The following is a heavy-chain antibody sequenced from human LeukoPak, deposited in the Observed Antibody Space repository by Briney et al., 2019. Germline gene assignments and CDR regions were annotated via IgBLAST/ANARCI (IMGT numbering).Heavy chain of an antibody. CDR3: AKKAVAGMEFDY. CDR1: GFTFSSYG. Sequence: GGSLRLSCAASGFTFSSYGMHWVRQAPGKGLEWVAFIRYDGSNKYYAGSVKGRFTISRDNSKNTLYLQMNSLRAEDTAVYYCAKKAVAGMEFDYWGQGTLVTVSS. J-gene: IGHJ4*02. D-gene: IGHD6-19*01. V-gene: IGHV3-30*02. CDR2: IRYDGSNK.